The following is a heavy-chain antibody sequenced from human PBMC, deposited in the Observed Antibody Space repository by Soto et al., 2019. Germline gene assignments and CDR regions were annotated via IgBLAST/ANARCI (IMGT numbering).Heavy chain of an antibody. J-gene: IGHJ4*02. D-gene: IGHD1-20*01. CDR1: GGSFSGYY. Sequence: SETLSLTCAVYGGSFSGYYWSWIRQPPGKGLEWIGEINHSGSTNYNPSLKSRVTISVDTSKNQFSLKLSSVTAADTAVYYCARIGILGLYYFDYWGQGTLVTVSS. V-gene: IGHV4-34*01. CDR2: INHSGST. CDR3: ARIGILGLYYFDY.